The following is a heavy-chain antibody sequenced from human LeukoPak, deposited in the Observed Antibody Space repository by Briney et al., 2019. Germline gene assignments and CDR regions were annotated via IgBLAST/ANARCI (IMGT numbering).Heavy chain of an antibody. CDR1: GGSISSYY. V-gene: IGHV4-59*01. J-gene: IGHJ6*02. CDR3: ARNSGTYSPYYYGMDV. Sequence: PSETLSLTCTVSGGSISSYYWNWIRQPPGKGLEWIGHIYYSGSTNYNPSLKSRVTMSVDTSKSQFSLKLSSVTAADTAMYYCARNSGTYSPYYYGMDVWGQGTTVTVSS. CDR2: IYYSGST. D-gene: IGHD1-26*01.